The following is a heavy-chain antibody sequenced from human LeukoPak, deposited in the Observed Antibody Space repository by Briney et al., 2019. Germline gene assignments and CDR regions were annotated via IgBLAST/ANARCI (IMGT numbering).Heavy chain of an antibody. CDR2: INPSGGST. J-gene: IGHJ6*03. D-gene: IGHD6-25*01. Sequence: ASVKVSCKASGYTFTSCYMHWVRQAPGQGLEWMGIINPSGGSTSYAQRFQGRVTMTRDMSTSTVYMELSSLRSEDTAVYYCARDLGRAATDYYYYMDVWGKGTTVTVSS. CDR1: GYTFTSCY. V-gene: IGHV1-46*01. CDR3: ARDLGRAATDYYYYMDV.